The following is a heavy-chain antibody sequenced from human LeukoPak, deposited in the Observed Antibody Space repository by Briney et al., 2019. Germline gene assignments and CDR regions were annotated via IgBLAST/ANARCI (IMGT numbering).Heavy chain of an antibody. CDR2: IYYSGST. CDR1: SASISSSSYY. D-gene: IGHD4-17*01. V-gene: IGHV4-39*01. Sequence: SETLSLTCTVSSASISSSSYYWGWIRQPPGKGPEWIGSIYYSGSTYYMPSLKSRVTMSIDTSKNQFSLNLGSVTAADTAVYYCARQATHDHGDPSYWYFHLWGRGTLVTVSS. CDR3: ARQATHDHGDPSYWYFHL. J-gene: IGHJ2*01.